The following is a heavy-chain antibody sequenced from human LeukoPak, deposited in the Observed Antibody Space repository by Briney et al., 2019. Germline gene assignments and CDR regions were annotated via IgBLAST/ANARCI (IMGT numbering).Heavy chain of an antibody. CDR3: AKVESVVVPAALYY. Sequence: PGGSLRLSCAASGFTFSSYAMRWVRQAPGKGLEWVSAISGSGGSTYYADSVKGRFTISRDNSKNTLYLQMNSLRAEDTAVYYCAKVESVVVPAALYYWGQGTLVTVSS. V-gene: IGHV3-23*01. J-gene: IGHJ4*02. CDR1: GFTFSSYA. D-gene: IGHD2-2*01. CDR2: ISGSGGST.